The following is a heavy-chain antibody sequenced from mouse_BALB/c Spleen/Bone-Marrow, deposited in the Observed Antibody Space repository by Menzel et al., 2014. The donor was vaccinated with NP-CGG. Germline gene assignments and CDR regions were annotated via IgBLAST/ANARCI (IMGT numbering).Heavy chain of an antibody. D-gene: IGHD1-1*01. V-gene: IGHV3-1*02. CDR2: IHYSGST. Sequence: VQLQQSGPDLVKPSQSLSLTCTVTGYSITSGYSWHWIRQFPGNKLEWMGYIHYSGSTNYNPSLKSRISITRDTSKNQFFLQLNSVTTEDTATYYCASITKVVVPFDYWGQGTTLTVSS. CDR3: ASITKVVVPFDY. J-gene: IGHJ2*01. CDR1: GYSITSGYS.